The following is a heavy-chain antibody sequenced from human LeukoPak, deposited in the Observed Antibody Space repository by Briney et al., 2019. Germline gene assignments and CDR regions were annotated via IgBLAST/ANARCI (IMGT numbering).Heavy chain of an antibody. Sequence: ASVKVSCKASGGTFISYAISWVRQAPGQGLEWMGRIIPIFGTANYAQKLQGRVTITTDESTSTAYMELSSLRSEDTAVYYCAMYYYDSSGYYYASLDYWGQGTLVTVSS. V-gene: IGHV1-69*05. CDR3: AMYYYDSSGYYYASLDY. D-gene: IGHD3-22*01. J-gene: IGHJ4*02. CDR2: IIPIFGTA. CDR1: GGTFISYA.